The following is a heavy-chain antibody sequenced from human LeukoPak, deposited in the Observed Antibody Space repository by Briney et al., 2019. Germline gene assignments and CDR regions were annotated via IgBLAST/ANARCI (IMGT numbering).Heavy chain of an antibody. CDR2: ISSSGSTI. D-gene: IGHD4-17*01. V-gene: IGHV3-48*03. Sequence: GGSLRLSCAASGFTFSSYEMNWVRQAPGKGLEWVSYISSSGSTIYYADSVKGRFTISRDNAKNSLYLQMNSLRAEDTAVYYCARGGYGDYYEYFQHWGRGTLVTVSS. CDR3: ARGGYGDYYEYFQH. CDR1: GFTFSSYE. J-gene: IGHJ1*01.